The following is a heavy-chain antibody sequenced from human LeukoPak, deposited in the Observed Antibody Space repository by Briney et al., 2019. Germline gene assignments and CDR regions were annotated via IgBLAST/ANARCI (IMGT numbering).Heavy chain of an antibody. Sequence: ASVKVSCKASGYTFTSYYMHWVRQAPGQGLEWVGWISGSKGKTIYAQKFQGRVTMATDTSTSTVYMEVRSLRSDDTAVYYCARGWKYRFGFYFDYWCQGTLVTVSS. D-gene: IGHD5-18*01. CDR2: ISGSKGKT. V-gene: IGHV1-18*04. CDR3: ARGWKYRFGFYFDY. CDR1: GYTFTSYY. J-gene: IGHJ4*02.